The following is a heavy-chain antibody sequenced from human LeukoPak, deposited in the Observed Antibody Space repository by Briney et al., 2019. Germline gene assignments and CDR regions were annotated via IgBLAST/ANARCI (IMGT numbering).Heavy chain of an antibody. CDR1: GGPFSGYY. CDR2: IKHSGST. Sequence: PSETLSLTCPIYGGPFSGYYWSWFRPPPGKGLGWIREIKHSGSTNYNPSLKSRVTISVDTSKNQFSLKLSSVTAADTAVYYCARVYSSSWYYYYYYMDVWGKGTTVTVSS. V-gene: IGHV4-34*01. CDR3: ARVYSSSWYYYYYYMDV. D-gene: IGHD6-13*01. J-gene: IGHJ6*03.